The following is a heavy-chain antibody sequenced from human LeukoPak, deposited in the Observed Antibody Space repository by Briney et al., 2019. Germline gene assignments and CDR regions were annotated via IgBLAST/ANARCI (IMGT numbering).Heavy chain of an antibody. Sequence: SETLSLTCTVSGASISGYYWSWIRQPPGKGPEWIGYIYYSGSTKYNPSLKSRVTISADTSKNPSSLTLRSVTAADTATYHCARIHRYCSGGNCYVYDHWGQGTPVTVSS. CDR3: ARIHRYCSGGNCYVYDH. CDR1: GASISGYY. CDR2: IYYSGST. J-gene: IGHJ4*02. D-gene: IGHD2-15*01. V-gene: IGHV4-59*01.